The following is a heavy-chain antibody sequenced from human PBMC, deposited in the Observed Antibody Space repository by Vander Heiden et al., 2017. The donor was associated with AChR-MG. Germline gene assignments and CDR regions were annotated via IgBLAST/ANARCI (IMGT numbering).Heavy chain of an antibody. Sequence: QVQLVQSGAEVKKPGSSVKVSCKASGGTFSSYAIRWVRQAPGQGLEWMGGSIPIFGTANYEQKVQGRVTITADKSTSTAYMELSSLRSEDTAVYYCARVSIAARPVAAFDIWGHGTMVTVSS. V-gene: IGHV1-69*06. D-gene: IGHD6-6*01. CDR3: ARVSIAARPVAAFDI. CDR1: GGTFSSYA. J-gene: IGHJ3*02. CDR2: SIPIFGTA.